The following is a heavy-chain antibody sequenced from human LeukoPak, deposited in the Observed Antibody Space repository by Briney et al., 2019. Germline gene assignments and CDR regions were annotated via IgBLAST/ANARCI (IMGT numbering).Heavy chain of an antibody. CDR3: ARAGYYYDSSGPAYYFDY. J-gene: IGHJ4*02. CDR2: IYHSGST. D-gene: IGHD3-22*01. Sequence: SETLSLTCTVSGGSISSGDYYWSWIRQPPGKGLEWIGYIYHSGSTYYNPSLKSRVTISIDTSKNQFSLKLSSVTAADTAVYYCARAGYYYDSSGPAYYFDYWGQGTLVTVSS. V-gene: IGHV4-30-4*01. CDR1: GGSISSGDYY.